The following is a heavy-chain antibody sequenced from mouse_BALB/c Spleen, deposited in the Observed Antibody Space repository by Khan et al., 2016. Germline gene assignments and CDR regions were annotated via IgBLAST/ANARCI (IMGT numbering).Heavy chain of an antibody. D-gene: IGHD2-4*01. CDR1: GYTFTNYW. V-gene: IGHV1-87*01. CDR3: ARSKIRGYFDY. Sequence: QVQLQQSGAELARPGASVKLSCKASGYTFTNYWMQWVKQRPGQGLEWIGAIYPGDGDTRYTQKFKAKATLTADESSSTASMQLSSLASEDSAACYCARSKIRGYFDYWGQGTTLTVSS. J-gene: IGHJ2*01. CDR2: IYPGDGDT.